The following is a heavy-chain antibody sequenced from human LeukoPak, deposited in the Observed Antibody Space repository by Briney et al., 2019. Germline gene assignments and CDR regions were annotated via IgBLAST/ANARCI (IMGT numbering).Heavy chain of an antibody. CDR1: GYSFTSYW. CDR2: IYPGDSDT. Sequence: GESLKISCRGSGYSFTSYWIGWVRQMPGKGLEWMGIIYPGDSDTRYSPSFQGQVTISADKSISTAYLQWSSLKASDTAMYYCAIDYYHCSSTSCYSEWGQGTLVTVSS. V-gene: IGHV5-51*01. J-gene: IGHJ4*02. CDR3: AIDYYHCSSTSCYSE. D-gene: IGHD2-2*01.